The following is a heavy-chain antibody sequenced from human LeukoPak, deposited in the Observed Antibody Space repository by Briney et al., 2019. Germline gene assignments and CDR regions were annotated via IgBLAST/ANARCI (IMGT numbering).Heavy chain of an antibody. CDR2: VKIEIDGGAT. D-gene: IGHD5-24*01. Sequence: PGGSLRLSCAASGSTFSHAWMTWVRQAPGKGLEWVGRVKIEIDGGATDYGAPVKGRFIISRDDSRNTLYLQMNSLKTEDTAVYYCITDLQFNMDVWGQGTTVTVSS. CDR1: GSTFSHAW. V-gene: IGHV3-15*01. CDR3: ITDLQFNMDV. J-gene: IGHJ6*02.